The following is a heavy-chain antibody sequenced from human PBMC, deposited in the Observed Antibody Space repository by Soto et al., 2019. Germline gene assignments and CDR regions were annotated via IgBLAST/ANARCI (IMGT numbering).Heavy chain of an antibody. Sequence: SETLSLTCSVSGGSITSYYWSWIRQPPGKGLEWIAYIYYSGSTSYNPSLKSRVSISLDTSKNQFSLKLSSVTAADTAVYYCASALYCSGGSCSFDPWGQGTLVTVSS. CDR1: GGSITSYY. V-gene: IGHV4-59*01. CDR2: IYYSGST. J-gene: IGHJ5*02. D-gene: IGHD2-15*01. CDR3: ASALYCSGGSCSFDP.